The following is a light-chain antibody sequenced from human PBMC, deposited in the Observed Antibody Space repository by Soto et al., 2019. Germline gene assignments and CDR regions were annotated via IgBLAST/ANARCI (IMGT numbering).Light chain of an antibody. J-gene: IGKJ1*01. V-gene: IGKV1-5*01. CDR2: DAS. Sequence: DIQMTQYAFNLSASVGNRVTITCRARQTMNRSLAWYQQKPVKAPKVLIFDASSLKTGVPSRFSGSGSGTEFTLTICNLQPDDFATYYIQQHNSHPWTVGQGTKVDI. CDR1: QTMNRS. CDR3: QQHNSHPWT.